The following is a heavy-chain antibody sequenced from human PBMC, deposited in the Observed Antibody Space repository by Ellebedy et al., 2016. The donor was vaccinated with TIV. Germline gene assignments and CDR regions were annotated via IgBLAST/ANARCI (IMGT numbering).Heavy chain of an antibody. CDR1: GGSFSGYY. Sequence: MPSETLSLTCAVYGGSFSGYYLTWIRQPPGKGLEWIGEINHSGSTNYNPSLKSRVTISVDTSKNQFSLKLSSVTAADTAVYYCARGIAARGGFWGQGTLVTVSS. D-gene: IGHD6-6*01. CDR3: ARGIAARGGF. V-gene: IGHV4-34*01. J-gene: IGHJ4*02. CDR2: INHSGST.